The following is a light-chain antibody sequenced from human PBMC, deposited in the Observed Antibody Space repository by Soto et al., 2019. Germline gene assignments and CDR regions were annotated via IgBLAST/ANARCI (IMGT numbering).Light chain of an antibody. CDR1: SSDVGGYNY. CDR2: DVS. V-gene: IGLV2-11*01. J-gene: IGLJ2*01. Sequence: QSALTQPRSVSGSPEQSVTISCTGTSSDVGGYNYVSWYQQHPGKAPKLMIYDVSKRPSGVPDRFSGYKSGNSASLTISGLQAEDEADYYCCSYAGSYTLVFGGGTKLTVL. CDR3: CSYAGSYTLV.